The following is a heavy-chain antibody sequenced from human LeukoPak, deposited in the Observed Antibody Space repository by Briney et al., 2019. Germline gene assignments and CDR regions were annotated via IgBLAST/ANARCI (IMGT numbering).Heavy chain of an antibody. CDR3: AKELRTIFVRVPQYFQH. V-gene: IGHV3-53*05. J-gene: IGHJ1*01. Sequence: GGSLRLSCAASGFTVSSNYMSWVRQAPGKGLEWVSVIYSGGSTYYADSVKGRFTISRDNSKNTLYLQMNSLRAEDTAVYYCAKELRTIFVRVPQYFQHWGQGTLVTVSS. CDR2: IYSGGST. CDR1: GFTVSSNY. D-gene: IGHD3-3*01.